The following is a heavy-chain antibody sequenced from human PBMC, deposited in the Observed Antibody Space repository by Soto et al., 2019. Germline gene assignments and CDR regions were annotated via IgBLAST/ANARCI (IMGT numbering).Heavy chain of an antibody. CDR3: ARDARLRFLEWLPMDV. Sequence: ASLKVSCKASGYNFTSYAMHWVRQAPGQRLEWMGWINAGNGNTKYSQKFQGRVTITRDTSASTAYMELSSLRSEDTAVYYCARDARLRFLEWLPMDVWGQGTTVTVSS. V-gene: IGHV1-3*01. CDR1: GYNFTSYA. J-gene: IGHJ6*02. CDR2: INAGNGNT. D-gene: IGHD3-3*01.